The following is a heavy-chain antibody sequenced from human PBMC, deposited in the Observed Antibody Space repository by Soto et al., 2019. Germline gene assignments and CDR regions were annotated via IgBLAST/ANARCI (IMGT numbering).Heavy chain of an antibody. J-gene: IGHJ6*02. CDR1: GGSISSGDYY. D-gene: IGHD2-15*01. Sequence: PSETLSLTCTVSGGSISSGDYYWSWIRQHPGKGLEWIGSMLYSGLTYYNPSLKSRVTLSVDTSKNQFSVRLNSVTASDTAVYYCAPLSVSLSGPYGIHVWGQGTTVTVSS. V-gene: IGHV4-39*01. CDR3: APLSVSLSGPYGIHV. CDR2: MLYSGLT.